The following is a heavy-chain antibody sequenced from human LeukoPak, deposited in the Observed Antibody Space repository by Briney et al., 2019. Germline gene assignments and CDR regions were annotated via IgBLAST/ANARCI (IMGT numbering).Heavy chain of an antibody. J-gene: IGHJ4*02. D-gene: IGHD6-19*01. V-gene: IGHV1-8*01. Sequence: ASVKVSCKASGYTFTSYDINWVRQATGQGLEWMGWMNPNSGNTGYAQKFQGRVTMTGNTSISTAYMELSSLRSEDTAVYYCARGLGSAVAGYFDYWGQGTLVTVSS. CDR2: MNPNSGNT. CDR3: ARGLGSAVAGYFDY. CDR1: GYTFTSYD.